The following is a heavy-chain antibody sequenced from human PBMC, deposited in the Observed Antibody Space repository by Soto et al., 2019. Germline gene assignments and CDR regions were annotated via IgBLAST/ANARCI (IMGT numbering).Heavy chain of an antibody. J-gene: IGHJ4*02. CDR1: GFTFANAW. D-gene: IGHD1-7*01. CDR2: VRSKADGGTT. CDR3: RRDWDYHFDY. Sequence: PGGSLRLSCAASGFTFANAWMSWVRQAPGKGLEWVGRVRSKADGGTTDYAAPVKGRFTISRDDSENTLYLQMNSLKIDDTAVYYCRRDWDYHFDYWGQGTLVTVSS. V-gene: IGHV3-15*01.